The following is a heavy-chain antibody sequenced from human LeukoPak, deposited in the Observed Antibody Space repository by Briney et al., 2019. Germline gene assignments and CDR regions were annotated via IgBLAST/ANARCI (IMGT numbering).Heavy chain of an antibody. CDR2: INPNSGGA. CDR1: GYTFTSYY. V-gene: IGHV1-2*02. J-gene: IGHJ4*02. D-gene: IGHD1-26*01. CDR3: ARGLGSGSYHFDY. Sequence: ASVKVSCKASGYTFTSYYIHWVRQAPGQGLEWMGSINPNSGGANYAQKFRGRVPMTRETSISTAYMELRTLTSDDTAVYYCARGLGSGSYHFDYWGQGALVTVSS.